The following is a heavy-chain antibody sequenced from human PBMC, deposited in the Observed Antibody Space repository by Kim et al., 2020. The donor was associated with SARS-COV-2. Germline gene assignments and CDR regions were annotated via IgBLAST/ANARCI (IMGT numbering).Heavy chain of an antibody. CDR3: ARRRGYDFWSGYYQDDAFDY. CDR1: GGSISSSSYY. V-gene: IGHV4-39*01. CDR2: IYYSGST. J-gene: IGHJ4*02. Sequence: SETLSLTCTVSGGSISSSSYYWGWIRQPPGKGLEWIGSIYYSGSTYYNPSLKSRVTISVDTSKNQFSLKLSSVTAADTAVYYCARRRGYDFWSGYYQDDAFDYWGQGTLVTVSS. D-gene: IGHD3-3*01.